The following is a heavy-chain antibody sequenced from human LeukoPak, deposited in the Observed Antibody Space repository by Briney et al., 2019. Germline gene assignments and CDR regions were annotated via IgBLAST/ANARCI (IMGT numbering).Heavy chain of an antibody. CDR2: ISSSSYT. CDR1: GFTFSDYY. V-gene: IGHV3-11*06. Sequence: GGSLRLSCAASGFTFSDYYMSWIRQAPGKGLEWVSYISSSSYTNYADSVKGRFTISRDNAKNSLYLQMNSLRAEDTAVYYCARDLEAYCGGDCYSGNFDYWGQGTLVTVSS. J-gene: IGHJ4*02. CDR3: ARDLEAYCGGDCYSGNFDY. D-gene: IGHD2-21*02.